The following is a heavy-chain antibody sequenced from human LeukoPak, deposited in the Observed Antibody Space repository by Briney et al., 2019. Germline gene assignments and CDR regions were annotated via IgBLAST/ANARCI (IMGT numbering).Heavy chain of an antibody. D-gene: IGHD3-16*01. V-gene: IGHV3-21*01. CDR2: ISSSSSYI. J-gene: IGHJ4*02. CDR3: ARQDSEGRRSLGEVDY. CDR1: GFTFDDYG. Sequence: PGGSLRLSCAASGFTFDDYGMSWVRQAPGKGLEWVSSISSSSSYIYYADSVKGRFTISRDNAKNSLYLQMNSLRAEDTAVYYCARQDSEGRRSLGEVDYWGQGTLVTVSS.